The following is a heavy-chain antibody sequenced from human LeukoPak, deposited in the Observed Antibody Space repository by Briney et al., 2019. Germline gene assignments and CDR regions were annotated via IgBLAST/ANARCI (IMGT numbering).Heavy chain of an antibody. V-gene: IGHV3-7*01. D-gene: IGHD5-12*01. CDR3: ARDGGVTGYDLLDY. Sequence: PGGSLILSCVASGFSFSSFWMTWVRQAPGKGREWVANINQEGSEKNYADSVKGRFIISRDHAKNSVYLQLNSLTAEDTAVYYCARDGGVTGYDLLDYWGQGTLVTVSS. CDR2: INQEGSEK. CDR1: GFSFSSFW. J-gene: IGHJ4*02.